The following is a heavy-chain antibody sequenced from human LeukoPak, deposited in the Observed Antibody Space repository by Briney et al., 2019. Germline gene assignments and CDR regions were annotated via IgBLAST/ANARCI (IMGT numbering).Heavy chain of an antibody. Sequence: SETLSLTCAVYGASFRNYYWSWIRQTPGKRLEWIGEIDHSGATNYNPSLKSRVTISVDTSKNQFSLKLSSVTAADTAVYYCARDSSSWSYYYYYMDVWGKGTTVTVSS. CDR1: GASFRNYY. J-gene: IGHJ6*03. CDR3: ARDSSSWSYYYYYMDV. D-gene: IGHD6-13*01. V-gene: IGHV4-34*01. CDR2: IDHSGAT.